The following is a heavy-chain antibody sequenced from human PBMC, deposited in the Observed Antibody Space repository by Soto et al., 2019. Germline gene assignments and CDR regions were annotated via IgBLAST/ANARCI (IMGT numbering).Heavy chain of an antibody. CDR2: IDPSGGST. V-gene: IGHV1-46*01. J-gene: IGHJ5*02. D-gene: IGHD5-18*01. CDR3: ARDRKYSYNFEWFDP. Sequence: VQLVQSVAEVKKPGASVKVSCKASGYTFTNYYMHWVRQATGQGLEWMGIIDPSGGSTTYAQKSQGRVSMTSDKSTSTVYMELSSLRSEETAVYYCARDRKYSYNFEWFDPWGQGTLVTVSS. CDR1: GYTFTNYY.